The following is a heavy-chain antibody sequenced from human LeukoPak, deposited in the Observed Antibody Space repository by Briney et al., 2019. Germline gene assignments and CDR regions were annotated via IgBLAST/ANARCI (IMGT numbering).Heavy chain of an antibody. D-gene: IGHD2-21*02. CDR3: ARELRVKEAPPFVPLPGDFYYYSMDI. CDR2: INHSGTP. J-gene: IGHJ6*03. CDR1: DGSFSGYY. Sequence: SETLSLTCSVSDGSFSGYYWSWIRQSPGKGLEWIGEINHSGTPNYSPSLKSRVTLSLDTSKNQFSLRLKSVTAADTAVYFCARELRVKEAPPFVPLPGDFYYYSMDIWGTGTTVTVSS. V-gene: IGHV4-34*01.